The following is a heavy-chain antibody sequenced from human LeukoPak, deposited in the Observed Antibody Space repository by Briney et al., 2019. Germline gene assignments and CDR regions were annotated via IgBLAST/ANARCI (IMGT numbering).Heavy chain of an antibody. D-gene: IGHD2-2*01. Sequence: GGSLRLSCAASGFTFSSYWMHWVRHAPGKGLVWVSRINADDSSTNYADSVKGRFTISRDNAKNSLYLQMNSLRAEDTAVYYCARGRKVVPAAHYSYYGMDVWGQGTTVTVSS. CDR2: INADDSST. CDR3: ARGRKVVPAAHYSYYGMDV. CDR1: GFTFSSYW. V-gene: IGHV3-74*01. J-gene: IGHJ6*02.